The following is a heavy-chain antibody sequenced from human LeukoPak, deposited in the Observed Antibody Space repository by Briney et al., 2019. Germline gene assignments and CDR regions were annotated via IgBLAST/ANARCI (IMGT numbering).Heavy chain of an antibody. Sequence: PGGSLRLSGAASGFTFSSYEMNWVRQAPGKGLEWVSYISSSGSTIYYADSVKGRFTISRDNAKNSLYLQMNSLRAEDTAVYYCASGYSYGYGYWGQGTLVTVSS. V-gene: IGHV3-48*03. CDR2: ISSSGSTI. D-gene: IGHD5-18*01. J-gene: IGHJ4*02. CDR3: ASGYSYGYGY. CDR1: GFTFSSYE.